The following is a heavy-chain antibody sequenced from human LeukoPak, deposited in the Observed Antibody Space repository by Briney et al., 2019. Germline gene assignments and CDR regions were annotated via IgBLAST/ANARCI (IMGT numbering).Heavy chain of an antibody. J-gene: IGHJ4*02. CDR2: IYYSGST. D-gene: IGHD5-24*01. V-gene: IGHV4-61*01. CDR1: GGSVSSGSYY. Sequence: SETLSLTCTVSGGSVSSGSYYWSWIRQPPGKGLEWIGYIYYSGSTSYNPSLKSRVTISVDTSKNQFSLKLSSVTAADTAVYYCARSGRWLQFLGWGQGTLVTVPS. CDR3: ARSGRWLQFLG.